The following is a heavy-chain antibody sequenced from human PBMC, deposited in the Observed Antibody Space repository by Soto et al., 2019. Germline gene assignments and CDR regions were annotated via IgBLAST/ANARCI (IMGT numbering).Heavy chain of an antibody. CDR1: GGSISSGGYS. CDR3: ARASLVGSTSGYYFDY. D-gene: IGHD1-26*01. J-gene: IGHJ4*02. Sequence: QLQLQESGSGLVKPSQTLSLTCAVSGGSISSGGYSWSWIRQPPGKVLEWIGYIYHSGSTYYNPSFQSRATISVDMSRNQFSLKLGAASAADTAVDCCARASLVGSTSGYYFDYWGQGTLVTVSS. V-gene: IGHV4-30-2*01. CDR2: IYHSGST.